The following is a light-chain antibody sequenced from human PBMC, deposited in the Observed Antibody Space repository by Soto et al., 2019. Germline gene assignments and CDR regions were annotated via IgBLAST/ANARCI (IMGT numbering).Light chain of an antibody. V-gene: IGLV2-8*01. J-gene: IGLJ2*01. CDR3: SSYAGGKNLV. CDR2: EVT. CDR1: SSDVGGYNY. Sequence: QSALTQPPSASGSPGQSVTISCTGTSSDVGGYNYVSWYQHHPGKAPKLMIYEVTKRPSGVPDRFSGSKSGNTASLTVSGLQAEDEADYYCSSYAGGKNLVFGGGTKVTVL.